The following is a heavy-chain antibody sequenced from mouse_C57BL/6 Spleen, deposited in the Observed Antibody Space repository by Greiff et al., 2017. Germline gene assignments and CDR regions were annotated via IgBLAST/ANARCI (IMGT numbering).Heavy chain of an antibody. J-gene: IGHJ4*01. CDR1: GYTFTSYW. V-gene: IGHV1-64*01. D-gene: IGHD1-1*01. Sequence: QVQLQQSGAELVKPGASVKLSCKASGYTFTSYWMHWVKQRPGQGLEWIGMIHPNSGSTNYNEKFKSKDTLTVDKSSSTAYMQLSSLTSEDSAVYYCARITTVVDDYAMDYWGQGTSVTVSS. CDR3: ARITTVVDDYAMDY. CDR2: IHPNSGST.